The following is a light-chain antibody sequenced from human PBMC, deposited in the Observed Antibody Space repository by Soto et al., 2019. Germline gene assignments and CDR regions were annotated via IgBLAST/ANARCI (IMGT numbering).Light chain of an antibody. Sequence: EILMTQSPATLSVSPGERATLSCRTSQSVGTNLAWYQQKPGQAPRLLIYGVSTRATGIPARFSGSGSGTEFTLTISSLQSEDFALYHCHQYNNWPVSFGQGTKLEIK. V-gene: IGKV3-15*01. J-gene: IGKJ2*03. CDR3: HQYNNWPVS. CDR1: QSVGTN. CDR2: GVS.